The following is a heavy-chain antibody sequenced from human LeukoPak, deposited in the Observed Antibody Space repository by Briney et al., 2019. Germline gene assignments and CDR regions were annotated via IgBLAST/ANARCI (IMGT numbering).Heavy chain of an antibody. Sequence: GGSLRLSCAASGFTFSSYAMSWVRQAPGKGLEWVSAISGSGGSTYYADSVKGRFTISRDNSKNTLYLQTNSLRAEDTAVYYCAKADGHSSGRFASFDPWGQGTLVTVSS. CDR1: GFTFSSYA. CDR3: AKADGHSSGRFASFDP. D-gene: IGHD3-22*01. J-gene: IGHJ5*02. CDR2: ISGSGGST. V-gene: IGHV3-23*01.